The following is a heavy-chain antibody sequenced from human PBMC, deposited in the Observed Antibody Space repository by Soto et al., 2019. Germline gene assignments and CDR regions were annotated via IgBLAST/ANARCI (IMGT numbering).Heavy chain of an antibody. J-gene: IGHJ4*02. CDR2: IHGDGGKI. D-gene: IGHD5-18*01. V-gene: IGHV3-7*01. Sequence: PGGSLRLSCEASGFPFDNYAMSWVRQAPGKGLEWVANIHGDGGKIYYVDSVKGRFTISRDNAKRSLYLQMKSLRAEDTAVYYCARDFYGGYTYGPGDYWGQGALVTVSS. CDR1: GFPFDNYA. CDR3: ARDFYGGYTYGPGDY.